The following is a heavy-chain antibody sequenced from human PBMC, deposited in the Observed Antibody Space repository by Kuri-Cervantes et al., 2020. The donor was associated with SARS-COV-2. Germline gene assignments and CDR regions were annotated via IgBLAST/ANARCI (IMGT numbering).Heavy chain of an antibody. CDR2: INPNSGGT. CDR3: ATGMVRGLIQSYYYGMDV. V-gene: IGHV1-2*04. Sequence: ASVKVSCKASGYTFTGYYMHWVRQAPGQGLEWMGWINPNSGGTNSAQKFQGWVTMTRDTSISTAYMELSRLRSDDTAVYYCATGMVRGLIQSYYYGMDVWGQGTTVTVSS. CDR1: GYTFTGYY. D-gene: IGHD3-10*01. J-gene: IGHJ6*02.